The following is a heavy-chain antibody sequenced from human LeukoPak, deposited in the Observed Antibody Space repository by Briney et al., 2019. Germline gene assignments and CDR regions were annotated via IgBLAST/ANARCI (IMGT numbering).Heavy chain of an antibody. CDR2: IIPIFGTA. Sequence: RASVKVSCKASGGTFSSYAISWVRQAPGQGLEWMGGIIPIFGTANYAQKFQGRVTITADESTSTAYMELSSLRSEDTAVYYCARGASSSGTYYYYAMDVWGQGTTVTVSS. CDR3: ARGASSSGTYYYYAMDV. V-gene: IGHV1-69*13. D-gene: IGHD6-6*01. CDR1: GGTFSSYA. J-gene: IGHJ6*02.